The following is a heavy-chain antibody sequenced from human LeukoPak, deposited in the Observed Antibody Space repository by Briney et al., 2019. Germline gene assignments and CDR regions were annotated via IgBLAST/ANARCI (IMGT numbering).Heavy chain of an antibody. Sequence: SETLSLTCAVYGGSFSGYQWSWIRQPPGKGLECIGEINHSGSTNYNPSLKSRVTISVDTSKKQFSLKLTSVTAADTAVYYCARPGQLGSLYCGMDVWGQGTTVTVS. V-gene: IGHV4-34*01. CDR2: INHSGST. CDR1: GGSFSGYQ. J-gene: IGHJ6*02. CDR3: ARPGQLGSLYCGMDV. D-gene: IGHD7-27*01.